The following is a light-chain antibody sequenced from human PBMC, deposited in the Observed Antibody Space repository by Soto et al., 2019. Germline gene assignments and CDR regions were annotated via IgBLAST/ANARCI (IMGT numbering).Light chain of an antibody. CDR1: QILVYSDATTY. CDR2: KVS. J-gene: IGKJ5*01. Sequence: DVVMTQSPLSLPVTLGQPASISCRSSQILVYSDATTYLNWCQQRPGQSPRRLIYKVSNRDSGVPDRFSGSGSGTDFTLKISRVEAEDVGVYYCMQGTHPFTFGQGTRLEI. V-gene: IGKV2-30*01. CDR3: MQGTHPFT.